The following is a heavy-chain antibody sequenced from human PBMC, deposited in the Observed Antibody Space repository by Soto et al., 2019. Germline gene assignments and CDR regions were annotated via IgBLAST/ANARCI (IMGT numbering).Heavy chain of an antibody. D-gene: IGHD3-10*01. J-gene: IGHJ1*01. V-gene: IGHV3-7*01. CDR3: ASGLWTFQH. CDR1: GFTFSNYW. CDR2: IKQDGSEK. Sequence: VQLVESGGGLVQPGGSLRLSCAVSGFTFSNYWMSWVRQAPGKGLEWVANIKQDGSEKYYVDSVKGRFTISRDNAKNSLYLQMNSLGAEATAVYFCASGLWTFQHWGQGTLVTVSS.